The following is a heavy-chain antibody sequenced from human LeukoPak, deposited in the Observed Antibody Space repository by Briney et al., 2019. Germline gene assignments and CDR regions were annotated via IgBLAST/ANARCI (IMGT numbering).Heavy chain of an antibody. CDR3: ARVAITMVRGAIDY. CDR1: GFTVSSNY. J-gene: IGHJ4*02. Sequence: GGSLRLSCAASGFTVSSNYMSWVRQAPGKGLEWVSVIYSGGSTYYADSVKGRFTIFRDNSKNTLYLQMNSLRAEDTTVYYCARVAITMVRGAIDYWGQGTLVTVSS. V-gene: IGHV3-53*01. CDR2: IYSGGST. D-gene: IGHD3-10*01.